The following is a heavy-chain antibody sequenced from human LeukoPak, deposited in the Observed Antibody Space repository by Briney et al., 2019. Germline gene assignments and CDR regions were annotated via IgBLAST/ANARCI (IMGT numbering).Heavy chain of an antibody. V-gene: IGHV3-30-3*01. J-gene: IGHJ4*02. D-gene: IGHD3-3*01. CDR2: ISYDGSNK. Sequence: GGSLRLSCAASGFTFSSYAMHWVRQAPGKGLEWVAVISYDGSNKYYADSVKGRFTISRDNSKNTLYLQMNSLRAEDTAVYYCAKEVFWSGYLFFDYWGQGTLVTVSS. CDR1: GFTFSSYA. CDR3: AKEVFWSGYLFFDY.